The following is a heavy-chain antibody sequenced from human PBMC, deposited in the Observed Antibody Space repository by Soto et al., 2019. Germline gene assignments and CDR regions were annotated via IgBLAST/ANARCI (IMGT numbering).Heavy chain of an antibody. CDR3: ARENSYGSWGIDY. CDR2: IYYSGST. V-gene: IGHV4-31*03. D-gene: IGHD5-18*01. CDR1: GGSISSGGYY. J-gene: IGHJ4*02. Sequence: SETLSLTCTVSGGSISSGGYYWSWIRQHPGKGLEWIGYIYYSGSTYYNPSLKSRVTISVDTSKNQFSLKLSSVTAADTAVYYCARENSYGSWGIDYWGQGTLVTVSS.